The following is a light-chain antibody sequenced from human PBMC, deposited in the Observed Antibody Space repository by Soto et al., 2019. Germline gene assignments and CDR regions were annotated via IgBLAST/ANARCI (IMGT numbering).Light chain of an antibody. J-gene: IGLJ1*01. CDR3: VTWDGSLNGYV. CDR2: SNN. V-gene: IGLV1-44*01. Sequence: QSLLTQPPSASGTPGQRFTISCFGSSSNIGRNAVDWYQRFPGTAPKLLIYSNNQRPSVVPDRFSGSKSGTSASLAISGLQSEDEADYYCVTWDGSLNGYVFGAGTKVTVL. CDR1: SSNIGRNA.